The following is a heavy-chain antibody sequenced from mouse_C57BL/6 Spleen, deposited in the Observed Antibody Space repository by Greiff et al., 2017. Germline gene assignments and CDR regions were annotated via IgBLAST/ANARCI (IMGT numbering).Heavy chain of an antibody. Sequence: VQLQQSVAELVRPGASVKLSCTASGFTITNTYMHWVKQRPEQGLEWIGRIDPANGNTKYAPKFQGKATLTADTSSNTAYLQLSSLTSEDTAVYDCAREYYGSSYFDYWGQGTTLTVSS. J-gene: IGHJ2*01. CDR2: IDPANGNT. CDR3: AREYYGSSYFDY. V-gene: IGHV14-3*01. CDR1: GFTITNTY. D-gene: IGHD1-1*01.